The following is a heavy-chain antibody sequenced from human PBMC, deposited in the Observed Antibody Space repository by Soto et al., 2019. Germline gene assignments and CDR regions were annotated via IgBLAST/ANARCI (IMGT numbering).Heavy chain of an antibody. CDR3: ARGWGSGYSYGYGY. Sequence: QVQLQESGPGLVKTSQTLSLTCTVSGGSISSGGYYWSWIRQYPGKGVEWIGYIYYSGSTYYNPSLKSRVTISVETSKNQFSLKLSSVTAADTAVYYCARGWGSGYSYGYGYWGQGTLVTVSS. D-gene: IGHD5-18*01. CDR1: GGSISSGGYY. V-gene: IGHV4-31*03. J-gene: IGHJ4*02. CDR2: IYYSGST.